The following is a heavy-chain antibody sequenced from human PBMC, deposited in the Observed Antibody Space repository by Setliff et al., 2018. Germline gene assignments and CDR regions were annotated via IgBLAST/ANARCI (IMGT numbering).Heavy chain of an antibody. D-gene: IGHD3-3*01. CDR3: ARERMYYNFWSGYSDY. Sequence: SETLSLTCTVSGDSISSGSYYWTWIRQPAGKGLEWTGSIYYSGSTYYNPSLKSRVTISVDTSKNQFSLKLSSVTAADTAVYYCARERMYYNFWSGYSDYWGQGTLVTVSS. J-gene: IGHJ4*02. CDR1: GDSISSGSYY. CDR2: IYYSGST. V-gene: IGHV4-39*07.